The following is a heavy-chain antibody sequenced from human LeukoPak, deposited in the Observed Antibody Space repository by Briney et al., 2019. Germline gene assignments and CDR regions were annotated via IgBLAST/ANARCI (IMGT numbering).Heavy chain of an antibody. J-gene: IGHJ4*02. CDR2: INPNSGGT. CDR1: GYTFTSYG. D-gene: IGHD3-10*01. CDR3: ARSLIRGITGEDY. V-gene: IGHV1-2*02. Sequence: ASVKVSCKASGYTFTSYGISWVRQAPGQGLEWMGWINPNSGGTHYAQKFKGRVTMIRDTSISTAYMELSSLRSDDTAVYYCARSLIRGITGEDYWGQGTLVTVSS.